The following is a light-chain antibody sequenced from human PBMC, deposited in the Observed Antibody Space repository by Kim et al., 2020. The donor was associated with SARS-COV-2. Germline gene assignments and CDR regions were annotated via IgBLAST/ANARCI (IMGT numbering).Light chain of an antibody. CDR2: KAS. Sequence: DSVGDRVTITCRASQYITRRLAWYQQKPGKAPKVLISKASTLESGVPSTFSGSGSGTDFTLTISSLQPDDFGTYYCQQYDTYPWTFGQGTKVDIK. CDR1: QYITRR. V-gene: IGKV1-5*03. J-gene: IGKJ1*01. CDR3: QQYDTYPWT.